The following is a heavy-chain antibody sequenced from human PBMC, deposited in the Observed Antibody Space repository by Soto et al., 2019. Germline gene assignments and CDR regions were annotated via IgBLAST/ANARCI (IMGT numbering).Heavy chain of an antibody. Sequence: QVQLVQSGGGVVQPGGSLRLSCAASGFTLSRNGMHWVRQAPGKGLGWVAILWNDGYTKYYADSVQGRFAISRDSSKNTLYLQMNSLRVDDTAVYYCARDYGDLGYDSWGQGTLVTVSS. D-gene: IGHD4-17*01. V-gene: IGHV3-33*01. CDR1: GFTLSRNG. CDR3: ARDYGDLGYDS. CDR2: LWNDGYTK. J-gene: IGHJ4*02.